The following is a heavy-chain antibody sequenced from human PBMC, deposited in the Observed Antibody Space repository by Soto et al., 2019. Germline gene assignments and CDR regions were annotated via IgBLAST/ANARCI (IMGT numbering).Heavy chain of an antibody. CDR1: GFTFDDYA. D-gene: IGHD1-26*01. CDR3: AKGLGGSYSLHFDY. J-gene: IGHJ4*02. Sequence: EVQLVESGGGLVQPGRSLRLSCAASGFTFDDYAMQWVRQAPGKGLEWVSGISWNSGSIGYADSVKGRFTISRDNAKNSLYLQMNSLKAEDTALYYCAKGLGGSYSLHFDYWGQGTLVTVSS. CDR2: ISWNSGSI. V-gene: IGHV3-9*01.